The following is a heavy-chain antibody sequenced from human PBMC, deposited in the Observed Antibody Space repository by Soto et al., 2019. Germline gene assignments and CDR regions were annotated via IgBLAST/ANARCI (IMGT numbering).Heavy chain of an antibody. Sequence: QVQLVQSGAEVKKPGASVKVSCKASGYTFTSYAMHWVRQAPGQRLEWMGWINAGNGNTKYSQKFHGTVTLPRDTSASTAYMELSSLRSEDTAVYYCASGDSSSCDSLDYWGQGTLVTVSS. CDR2: INAGNGNT. CDR1: GYTFTSYA. CDR3: ASGDSSSCDSLDY. V-gene: IGHV1-3*01. J-gene: IGHJ4*02. D-gene: IGHD6-13*01.